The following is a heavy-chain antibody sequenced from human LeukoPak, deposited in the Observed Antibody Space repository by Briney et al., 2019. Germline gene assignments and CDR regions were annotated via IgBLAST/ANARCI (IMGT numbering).Heavy chain of an antibody. Sequence: GGSLRLSCAVSGLTFSSYEMNWVRQAPGKGLEWVSYISSSGSTIYYADSVKGRFTISRDNAKNSLYLQMNSLRAEDTAVYYCATLGYSSGWYGIDYWGQGTPVTVSS. J-gene: IGHJ4*02. CDR1: GLTFSSYE. CDR3: ATLGYSSGWYGIDY. V-gene: IGHV3-48*03. D-gene: IGHD6-19*01. CDR2: ISSSGSTI.